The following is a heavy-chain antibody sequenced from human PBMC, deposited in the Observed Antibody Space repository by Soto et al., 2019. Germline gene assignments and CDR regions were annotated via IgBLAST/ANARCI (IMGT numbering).Heavy chain of an antibody. V-gene: IGHV1-8*01. CDR1: GYTFTSYD. J-gene: IGHJ4*02. D-gene: IGHD4-17*01. CDR3: ARTTLSTVVTPRHFDY. CDR2: MNPNSGDT. Sequence: QVQLVQSGAEVKKPGASVKVSCKASGYTFTSYDINWVRQATGQGLEWMGWMNPNSGDTGYAQKFQGRVTMTMKTPISTAYMELSSLRSEDTAVYYCARTTLSTVVTPRHFDYWGQGTLVTVSS.